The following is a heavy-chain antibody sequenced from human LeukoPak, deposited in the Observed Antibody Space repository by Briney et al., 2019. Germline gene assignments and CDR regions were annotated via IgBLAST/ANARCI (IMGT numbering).Heavy chain of an antibody. D-gene: IGHD6-19*01. Sequence: PSETLSLTCAVYGGSFSGYYWSWIRQPPGKGLEWIGEINHSGSTNYNPSLKSRVTISVDTSKNQFSLKLSSVTAADTAVYYCARRSGGWYYCWFDPWGQGTLVTVSS. J-gene: IGHJ5*02. CDR1: GGSFSGYY. CDR3: ARRSGGWYYCWFDP. CDR2: INHSGST. V-gene: IGHV4-34*01.